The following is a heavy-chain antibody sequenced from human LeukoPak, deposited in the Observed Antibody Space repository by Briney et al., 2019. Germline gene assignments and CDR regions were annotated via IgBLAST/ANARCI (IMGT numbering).Heavy chain of an antibody. Sequence: SETLSLTCTVSGGSISSSSYYWGWIRQPPGKGLEWIGSIYYSGSTYYNPSLKSRVTISVDTSKNQFSLKLNSVTAADTAVYYCARGGYYGSGNDFRFDPWGQGTLVTVSS. CDR1: GGSISSSSYY. D-gene: IGHD3-10*01. J-gene: IGHJ5*02. CDR2: IYYSGST. CDR3: ARGGYYGSGNDFRFDP. V-gene: IGHV4-39*07.